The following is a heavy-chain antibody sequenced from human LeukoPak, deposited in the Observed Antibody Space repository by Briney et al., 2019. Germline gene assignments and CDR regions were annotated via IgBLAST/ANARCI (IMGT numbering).Heavy chain of an antibody. CDR3: ARDLHSSGYYRSDAFDI. CDR2: ISAYNGKT. V-gene: IGHV1-18*01. CDR1: GYTFTSYD. J-gene: IGHJ3*02. Sequence: ASVKVSCKASGYTFTSYDINWVRQAPGQGLEWMGWISAYNGKTNYAQKFQGRVTMTTDTSTTTAYMELWSLRSDDTAVYYCARDLHSSGYYRSDAFDIWGQGTMVTVSS. D-gene: IGHD3-22*01.